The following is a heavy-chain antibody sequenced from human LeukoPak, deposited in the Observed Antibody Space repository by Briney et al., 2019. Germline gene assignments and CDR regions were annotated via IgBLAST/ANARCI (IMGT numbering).Heavy chain of an antibody. J-gene: IGHJ4*02. CDR2: ISGSGGST. Sequence: GGSLRLSCTASGFSFGDYAMSWVRQAPGKGLEWVSVISGSGGSTYYADSVKGRFTISRDNSKNTLYLQMNSLRAEDTAVYYCASEGGSGSYSHGYWGQGTLVTVSS. V-gene: IGHV3-23*01. CDR1: GFSFGDYA. CDR3: ASEGGSGSYSHGY. D-gene: IGHD3-10*01.